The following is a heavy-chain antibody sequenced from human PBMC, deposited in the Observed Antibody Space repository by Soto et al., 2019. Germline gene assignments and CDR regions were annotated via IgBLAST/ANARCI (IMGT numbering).Heavy chain of an antibody. V-gene: IGHV4-39*01. D-gene: IGHD3-3*01. CDR1: GGPISSSSYY. CDR3: ARLEGFKAMDV. J-gene: IGHJ6*02. CDR2: VYYSGST. Sequence: PSETLSLTCTVSGGPISSSSYYWGWIRQPPGKGLEWIGNVYYSGSTYYNPSLKSRVTISVDTSKNQFSLRLRSVTAADTAVYYCARLEGFKAMDVWGQGTTVTVPS.